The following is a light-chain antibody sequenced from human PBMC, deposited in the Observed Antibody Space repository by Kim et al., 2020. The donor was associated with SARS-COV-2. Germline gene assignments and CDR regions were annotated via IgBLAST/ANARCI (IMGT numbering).Light chain of an antibody. CDR1: NLGDRS. Sequence: SVSPGTAASITCSGHNLGDRSASWYQQKPGQSPVVVMYEDKKRPSGIPERFSGSNSGNTATLTISGTQAMDEADYYCQAWDASTVVFGGGTQLTVL. J-gene: IGLJ2*01. CDR2: EDK. CDR3: QAWDASTVV. V-gene: IGLV3-1*01.